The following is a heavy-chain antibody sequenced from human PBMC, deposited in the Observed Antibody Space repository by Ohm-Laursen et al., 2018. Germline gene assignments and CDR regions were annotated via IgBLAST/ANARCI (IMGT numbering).Heavy chain of an antibody. V-gene: IGHV4-4*07. CDR2: ISAGGST. Sequence: SETLSLTCSVSGGSITTYYWTWIRQPAGKGLEWIGRISAGGSTNYNPSLKSRVTMSVDTSKNQFSLKLSSVTAADTAVYYCARGGYYDGAYDYWGQGTLVTVSS. D-gene: IGHD3-22*01. CDR3: ARGGYYDGAYDY. J-gene: IGHJ4*02. CDR1: GGSITTYY.